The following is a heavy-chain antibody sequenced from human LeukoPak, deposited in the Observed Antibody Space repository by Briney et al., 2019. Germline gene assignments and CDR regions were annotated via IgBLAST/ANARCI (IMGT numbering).Heavy chain of an antibody. Sequence: GGSLRLSCAASGFTFSSYWMSWVRQAPGKGLEWVSSISSSSSYIYYADSVKGRFTISRDNAKNSLYLQMNSLRAEDTAVYYCARGEDSSSFYYYMDVWGKGTTVTVSS. V-gene: IGHV3-21*01. CDR3: ARGEDSSSFYYYMDV. CDR2: ISSSSSYI. CDR1: GFTFSSYW. D-gene: IGHD6-13*01. J-gene: IGHJ6*03.